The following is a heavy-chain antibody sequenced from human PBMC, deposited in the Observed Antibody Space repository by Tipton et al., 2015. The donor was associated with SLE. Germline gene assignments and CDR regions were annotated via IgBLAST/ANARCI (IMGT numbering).Heavy chain of an antibody. D-gene: IGHD1-26*01. CDR2: ISSSSSTI. CDR3: AKHLNWGSREWELLHQSVDV. CDR1: GFTFSSYS. J-gene: IGHJ6*02. Sequence: SLRLSCAASGFTFSSYSMNWVRQAPGKGLEWVSYISSSSSTIYYADSVKGRFTISRDNSKNTLYLQMNSLRAEDTAVYYCAKHLNWGSREWELLHQSVDVWGQGTTVTVSS. V-gene: IGHV3-48*01.